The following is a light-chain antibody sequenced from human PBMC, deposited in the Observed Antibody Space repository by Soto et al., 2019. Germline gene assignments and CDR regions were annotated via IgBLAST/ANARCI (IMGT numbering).Light chain of an antibody. CDR1: SSDVGSYNR. CDR3: SSYTSSDTYV. J-gene: IGLJ1*01. CDR2: EVT. Sequence: QSALTQPPSVSGSPGQSVTISCTGTSSDVGSYNRVSWYQQPPGTAPKLMIYEVTNRPSGVPDRFYGSKSGNTASLTISGLQAEDEADYCSSYTSSDTYVFGTGTKVTVL. V-gene: IGLV2-18*02.